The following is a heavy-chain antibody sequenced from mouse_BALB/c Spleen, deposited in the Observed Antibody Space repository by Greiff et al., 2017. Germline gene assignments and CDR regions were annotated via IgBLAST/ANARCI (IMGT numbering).Heavy chain of an antibody. V-gene: IGHV3-8*02. Sequence: GQLQQSGPSLVKPSQTLSLTCSVTGDSITSGYWNWIRKFPGNKLEYMGYISYSGSTYYNPSLKSRISITRDTSKNQYYLQLNSVTTEDTATYYCARRGGYDRDYFDYWGQGTTLTVSS. J-gene: IGHJ2*01. CDR3: ARRGGYDRDYFDY. CDR1: GDSITSGY. CDR2: ISYSGST. D-gene: IGHD2-2*01.